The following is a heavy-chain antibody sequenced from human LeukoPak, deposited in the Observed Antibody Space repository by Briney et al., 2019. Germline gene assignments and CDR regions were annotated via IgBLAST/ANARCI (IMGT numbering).Heavy chain of an antibody. Sequence: PEGSLRLSCTASGFTFSSYAMSWVRQAPGKGLEWVSAISGSGVTTYYADSVMGRFTISRDSSKNTLYVQMNRLRAEDTAVYYCAKANRDYDLWSGYPCFEYWGQGTLVTVSS. CDR3: AKANRDYDLWSGYPCFEY. CDR2: ISGSGVTT. V-gene: IGHV3-23*01. CDR1: GFTFSSYA. J-gene: IGHJ4*02. D-gene: IGHD3-3*01.